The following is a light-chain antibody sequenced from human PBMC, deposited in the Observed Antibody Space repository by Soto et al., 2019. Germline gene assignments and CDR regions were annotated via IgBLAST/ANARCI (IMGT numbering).Light chain of an antibody. Sequence: EIVLTQSPDTLSLSPGERATLSCRASQSVRSNYLAWYQQKPGQAPRFLIYDASSRATGIPDRFSGSGSGTEFTITISRLEPDDFAVYYCQQYGSSPLTFGGGTKVEIK. CDR2: DAS. J-gene: IGKJ4*01. V-gene: IGKV3-20*01. CDR1: QSVRSNY. CDR3: QQYGSSPLT.